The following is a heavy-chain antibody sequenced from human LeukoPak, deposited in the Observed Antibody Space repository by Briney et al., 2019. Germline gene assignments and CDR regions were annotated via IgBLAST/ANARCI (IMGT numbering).Heavy chain of an antibody. CDR2: IIPILGIA. J-gene: IGHJ4*02. CDR1: GGTFSSYA. CDR3: ARDNGDYNYFDY. V-gene: IGHV1-69*04. D-gene: IGHD4-17*01. Sequence: SVKVSCTASGGTFSSYAISWVQQAPGQGLEWMGRIIPILGIANYAQKFQGRVTITADKSTSTAYMELSSLRSEDTAVYYCARDNGDYNYFDYWGQGTLVTVSS.